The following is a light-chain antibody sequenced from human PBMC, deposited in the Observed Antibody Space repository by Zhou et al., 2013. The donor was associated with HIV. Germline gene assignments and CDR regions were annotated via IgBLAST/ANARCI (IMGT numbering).Light chain of an antibody. CDR1: QIIRNY. Sequence: DIQMTQSPSSLSAYVGDSVNITCRASQIIRNYLTWYQHKPGKAPALLIYGGSYLQSGVPSRFSGSGSGTDFTLTISGLQPEDVATYYCQQSHSEPPWTFGQGTKVDIK. CDR3: QQSHSEPPWT. CDR2: GGS. V-gene: IGKV1-39*01. J-gene: IGKJ1*01.